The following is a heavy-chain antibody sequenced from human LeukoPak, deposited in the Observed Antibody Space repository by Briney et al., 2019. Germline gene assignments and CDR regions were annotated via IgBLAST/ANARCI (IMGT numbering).Heavy chain of an antibody. J-gene: IGHJ6*03. CDR1: GGSISSYY. V-gene: IGHV4-4*07. CDR2: IYHSGST. Sequence: SETLSLTCTVSGGSISSYYWSWIRQPAGKGLEWIGRIYHSGSTNYNPSLKSRVTMSVDTSKNQFSLKLSSVTAADTAVYYCARGVVVAALYYMDVWGKGTTVTVSS. D-gene: IGHD2-15*01. CDR3: ARGVVVAALYYMDV.